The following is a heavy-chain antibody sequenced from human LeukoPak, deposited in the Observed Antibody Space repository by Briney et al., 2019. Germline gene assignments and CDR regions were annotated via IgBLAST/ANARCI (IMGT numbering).Heavy chain of an antibody. D-gene: IGHD1-26*01. V-gene: IGHV1-2*02. Sequence: VXXXCKASGYTFTGYYIFWMRQAPGQGLEWMGWINPKNGTTKYAQKSQGRVTLTRDTSISTAYMEISRVTYDDTAVYFCARGVGSTAVLDHWGQGTLVTVSS. CDR2: INPKNGTT. CDR1: GYTFTGYY. J-gene: IGHJ4*02. CDR3: ARGVGSTAVLDH.